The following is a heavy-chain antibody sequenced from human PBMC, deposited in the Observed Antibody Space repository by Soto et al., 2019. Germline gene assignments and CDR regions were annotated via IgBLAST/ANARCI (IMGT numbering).Heavy chain of an antibody. CDR2: IRGDNGNT. D-gene: IGHD5-12*01. J-gene: IGHJ6*02. V-gene: IGHV1-18*04. CDR1: GYTFATYG. CDR3: ARDFGSVVTITPGV. Sequence: ASVKVSFKTSGYTFATYGLSWVRQAPGQGLEWMGWIRGDNGNTDYAQKIQGRVTMTTDTSTSTAYMELRSLRSDDTAVYYCARDFGSVVTITPGVWGQGTTVTVSS.